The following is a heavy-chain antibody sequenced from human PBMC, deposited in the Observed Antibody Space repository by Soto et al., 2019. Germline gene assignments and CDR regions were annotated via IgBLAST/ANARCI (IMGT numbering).Heavy chain of an antibody. CDR2: MNPNSGNT. V-gene: IGHV1-8*01. J-gene: IGHJ3*02. CDR1: GYTFTSYD. D-gene: IGHD3-9*01. Sequence: ASVKVSCKASGYTFTSYDINWVRQATGQGLEWMGWMNPNSGNTGYAQKFQGRVTMTRNTSISTAYMELSSLRSEDTAVYYCARGNYDILTGYLDAFEIWGQGTMVTVSS. CDR3: ARGNYDILTGYLDAFEI.